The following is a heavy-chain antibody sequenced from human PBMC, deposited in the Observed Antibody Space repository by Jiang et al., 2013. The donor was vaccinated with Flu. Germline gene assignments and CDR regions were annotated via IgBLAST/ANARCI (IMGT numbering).Heavy chain of an antibody. D-gene: IGHD5-12*01. V-gene: IGHV4-30-4*01. CDR1: GGSISSGDYY. Sequence: GPGLVKPSQTLSLTCTVSGGSISSGDYYWSWIRQPPGKGLEWIGYIYYSGSTYYNPSLKSRVTISVDTSKNQFSLKLSSVTAADTAVYYCARVGGWLRLFDYWGQGTLVTVSS. CDR3: ARVGGWLRLFDY. CDR2: IYYSGST. J-gene: IGHJ4*02.